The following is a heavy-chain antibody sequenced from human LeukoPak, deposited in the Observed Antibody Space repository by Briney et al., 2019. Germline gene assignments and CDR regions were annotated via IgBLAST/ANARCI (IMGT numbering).Heavy chain of an antibody. CDR1: GYTFTTYG. J-gene: IGHJ4*02. V-gene: IGHV1-18*01. Sequence: GASVTVSCKASGYTFTTYGISWVRQAPGQGLEWMGWISAYNGNTNYAQKFQDRVSMTTDTSTSTANMELRSLRSDDTAVYYCARAPYYDFWSGYHYYFDYWGQGTLVTVSS. CDR3: ARAPYYDFWSGYHYYFDY. CDR2: ISAYNGNT. D-gene: IGHD3-3*01.